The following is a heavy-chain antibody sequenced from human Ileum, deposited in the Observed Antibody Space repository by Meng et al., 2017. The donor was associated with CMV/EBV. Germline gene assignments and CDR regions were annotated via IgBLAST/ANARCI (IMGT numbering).Heavy chain of an antibody. CDR1: GYTFTDFF. CDR3: ARIQQGYYGALDY. D-gene: IGHD3-10*01. V-gene: IGHV1-2*02. Sequence: SCKPSGYTFTDFFLIWVRQAPGQGPEYMGWINPKSGGTKYAQKFQGRVTMTRDTSISTAYMELTLRSDDTAVYYCARIQQGYYGALDYWGQGTLVTVSS. J-gene: IGHJ4*02. CDR2: INPKSGGT.